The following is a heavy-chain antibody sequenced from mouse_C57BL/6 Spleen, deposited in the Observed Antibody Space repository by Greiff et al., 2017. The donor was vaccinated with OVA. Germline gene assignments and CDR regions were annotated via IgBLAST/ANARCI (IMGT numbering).Heavy chain of an antibody. J-gene: IGHJ2*01. D-gene: IGHD1-1*01. CDR2: ISSGSSTI. V-gene: IGHV5-17*01. Sequence: EVMLVESGGGLVKPGGSLKLSCAASGFTFSDYGMHWVRQAPEKGLEWVAYISSGSSTIHYADTVKGRFTISRDNAKNTLFLQMTSLRSEDTAMYYCARRLYYGSSYYFDYWGQGTTLTVSS. CDR3: ARRLYYGSSYYFDY. CDR1: GFTFSDYG.